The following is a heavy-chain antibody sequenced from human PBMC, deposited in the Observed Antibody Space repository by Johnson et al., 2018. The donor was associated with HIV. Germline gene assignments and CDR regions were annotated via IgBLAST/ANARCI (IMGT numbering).Heavy chain of an antibody. J-gene: IGHJ3*01. D-gene: IGHD7-27*01. CDR3: ARDQDYWGAFDV. CDR2: IRYDGSNK. V-gene: IGHV3-30*02. Sequence: QLVESGGGVVQPGGSLRLSCAASGFTFSSYGMHWVRQAPGKGLEWVAFIRYDGSNKYYADSVKGRFTISRDNSKNTLYLQMNSLRAEDTAVYYCARDQDYWGAFDVWGQGTMVIVSS. CDR1: GFTFSSYG.